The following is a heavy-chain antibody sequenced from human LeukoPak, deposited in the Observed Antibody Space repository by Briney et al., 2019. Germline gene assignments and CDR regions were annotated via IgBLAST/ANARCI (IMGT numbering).Heavy chain of an antibody. CDR2: IIPIFGTA. J-gene: IGHJ6*02. CDR1: GGTFSSYA. Sequence: GASVKVSCKASGGTFSSYALSWVRQAPGHGLEWMGGIIPIFGTADYAQKFQGRVTITADESTSTAYMELSSLRSEGTAVYYCAEGAIAVAGIYYYGMDVWGQGTTVTVSS. D-gene: IGHD6-19*01. CDR3: AEGAIAVAGIYYYGMDV. V-gene: IGHV1-69*13.